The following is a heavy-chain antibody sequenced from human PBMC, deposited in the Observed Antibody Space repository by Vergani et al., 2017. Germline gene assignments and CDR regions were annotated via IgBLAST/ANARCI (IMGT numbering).Heavy chain of an antibody. Sequence: EVQLVESGGGLVQPGGSLRLSCAASGFTFSSYWMSWVRQAPGKGLEWVANIKQDGSEKYYVDSVKGRFTISRDNSKNTLYLQMNSLRAEDTAVYYCAKELTAPVPAASEGLDYWGQGTLVTVSS. D-gene: IGHD2-2*01. CDR2: IKQDGSEK. CDR1: GFTFSSYW. V-gene: IGHV3-7*03. J-gene: IGHJ4*02. CDR3: AKELTAPVPAASEGLDY.